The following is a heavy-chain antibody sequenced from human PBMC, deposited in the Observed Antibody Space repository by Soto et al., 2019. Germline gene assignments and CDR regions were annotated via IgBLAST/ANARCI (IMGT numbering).Heavy chain of an antibody. CDR3: ARGRVLMVYAITYYYYYGMDV. CDR1: GGSFSGYY. J-gene: IGHJ6*02. D-gene: IGHD2-8*01. V-gene: IGHV4-34*01. Sequence: SETLSLTCAVYGGSFSGYYWSWIRQPPGKGLEWIGEINHSGSTNYNPSLKSRVTISVDTSKNQFSLKLSSVTAADTAVYYCARGRVLMVYAITYYYYYGMDVWGQGTTVTVSS. CDR2: INHSGST.